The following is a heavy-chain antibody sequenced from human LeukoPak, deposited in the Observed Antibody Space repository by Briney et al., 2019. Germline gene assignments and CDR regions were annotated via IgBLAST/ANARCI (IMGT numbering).Heavy chain of an antibody. Sequence: GGSLRLSCVVSGFMFSGNGMHWVRQAPGKGLQWVAFIRDDGSNRYCADSVKGRFAVSRDNSKNTLYLQMNSLRTEDTAVYYCAKDYYSFYHMNVWGKGTTVTV. CDR2: IRDDGSNR. J-gene: IGHJ6*03. CDR1: GFMFSGNG. CDR3: AKDYYSFYHMNV. V-gene: IGHV3-30*02.